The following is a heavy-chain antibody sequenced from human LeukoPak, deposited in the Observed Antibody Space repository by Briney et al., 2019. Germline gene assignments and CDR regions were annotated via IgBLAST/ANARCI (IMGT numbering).Heavy chain of an antibody. Sequence: SVKVSCKASGYTFTSYGISWVRQAPGQGLEWMGRIIPILGIANYAQKFQGRVTITADKSTSTAYMELSSLRSEDTAVYYCARDLGGSYSDYWGQGTLVTVSS. CDR2: IIPILGIA. D-gene: IGHD1-26*01. J-gene: IGHJ4*02. CDR1: GYTFTSYG. CDR3: ARDLGGSYSDY. V-gene: IGHV1-69*04.